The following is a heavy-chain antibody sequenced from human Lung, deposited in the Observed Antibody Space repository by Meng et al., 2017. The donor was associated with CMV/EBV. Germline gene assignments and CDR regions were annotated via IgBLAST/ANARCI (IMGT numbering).Heavy chain of an antibody. CDR2: INHSGGT. CDR3: ARLNNRTTSFGVVITEGYFQN. CDR1: GGSLSGYY. J-gene: IGHJ1*01. V-gene: IGHV4-34*01. D-gene: IGHD3-3*01. Sequence: SETLSLTCAVYGGSLSGYYWTWIRQPPGKGLEWVGEINHSGGTSYNPSLKSRLTMSVDMSKNQVSLKLNTVTAADTAVYYCARLNNRTTSFGVVITEGYFQNWGQGTLVTVSS.